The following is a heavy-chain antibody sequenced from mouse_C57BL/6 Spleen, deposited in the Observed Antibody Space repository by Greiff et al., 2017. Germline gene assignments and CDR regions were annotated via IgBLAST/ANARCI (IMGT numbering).Heavy chain of an antibody. Sequence: QVQLKQSGAELVRPGSSVKLSCKASGYTFTSYWMGWVKQRPGHGLEWIGDINPGGGYTNYNEKFKGKATLTADKSSSTAYMQVSSLTSEDSAVYYCARDWSGNYYGYAMYDGGQGTSVTVSS. D-gene: IGHD1-1*02. CDR1: GYTFTSYW. CDR2: INPGGGYT. CDR3: ARDWSGNYYGYAMYD. V-gene: IGHV1-63*01. J-gene: IGHJ4*01.